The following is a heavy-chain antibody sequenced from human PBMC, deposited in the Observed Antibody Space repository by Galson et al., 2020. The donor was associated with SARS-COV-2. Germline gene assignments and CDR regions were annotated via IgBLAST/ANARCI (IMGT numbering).Heavy chain of an antibody. CDR1: GYTFTSYG. Sequence: ASVKVSCKASGYTFTSYGISWVRQAPGQGLEWMGWISAYNGNTNYAQKLQGRVTMTTDTSTSIAYMELRSLRSDDTAVYYCAMTPLSAYSYGPLDYWGQGTLVTVSS. CDR3: AMTPLSAYSYGPLDY. D-gene: IGHD5-18*01. CDR2: ISAYNGNT. V-gene: IGHV1-18*01. J-gene: IGHJ4*02.